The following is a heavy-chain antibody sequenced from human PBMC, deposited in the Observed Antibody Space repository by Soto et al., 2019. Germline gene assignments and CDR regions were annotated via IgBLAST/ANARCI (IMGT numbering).Heavy chain of an antibody. V-gene: IGHV4-4*02. CDR1: GGSISTTNW. CDR2: ILHIGST. J-gene: IGHJ5*02. CDR3: ASGFDSDGLYNGGHP. Sequence: VQLQESGPGLVKPSGTLSLTCTVSGGSISTTNWWSWVRQSPGKGLEWIGEILHIGSTNYNPSLQSRVTRSLDQSKNQFSLRLSSVTAADAAVYYCASGFDSDGLYNGGHPWGQGTLVSVSS. D-gene: IGHD3-22*01.